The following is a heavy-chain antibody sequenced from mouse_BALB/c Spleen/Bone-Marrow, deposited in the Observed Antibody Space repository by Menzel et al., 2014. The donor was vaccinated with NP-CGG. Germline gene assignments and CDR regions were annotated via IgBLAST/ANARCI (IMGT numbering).Heavy chain of an antibody. J-gene: IGHJ4*01. CDR3: ARQITTVDYAMDY. Sequence: VQLQQSGAELAKPGASVKMSCKASGYTFTSYWMHWVKQRPGQGLEWIEYINPSTGYTEYNQKFKDKATLTADKSSSTAYMQLSSLTSEDSAVYYCARQITTVDYAMDYWGQGTSVTVSS. CDR2: INPSTGYT. D-gene: IGHD1-1*01. V-gene: IGHV1-7*01. CDR1: GYTFTSYW.